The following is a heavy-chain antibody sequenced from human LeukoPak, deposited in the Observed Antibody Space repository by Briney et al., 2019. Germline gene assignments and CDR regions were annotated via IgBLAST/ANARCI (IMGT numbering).Heavy chain of an antibody. CDR2: TYYRSTWYN. Sequence: SQTLSLTCAISGDSVSSNSVAWHWIRQSPSRGLEWLGRTYYRSTWYNDYAVSVRGRITVNPDTSKNQFSLHLNSVTPEDTAVYYCARRLTQYDCFDPWGQGILVTVSS. D-gene: IGHD2-2*01. CDR3: ARRLTQYDCFDP. J-gene: IGHJ5*02. CDR1: GDSVSSNSVA. V-gene: IGHV6-1*01.